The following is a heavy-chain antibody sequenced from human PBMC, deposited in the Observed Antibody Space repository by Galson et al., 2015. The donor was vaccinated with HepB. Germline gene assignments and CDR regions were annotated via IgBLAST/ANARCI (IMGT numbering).Heavy chain of an antibody. CDR1: GFTFSDYY. J-gene: IGHJ3*02. CDR3: ARAYSGDTAMVSTIGAFVI. Sequence: SLRLSCAASGFTFSDYYMSWIRQAPGKGLEWVSYISSSGSTIYYADSVKGRFTISRDNAKNSLYLQMNSLRAEDTAVYYCARAYSGDTAMVSTIGAFVIWGQGTMVTVSS. D-gene: IGHD5-18*01. CDR2: ISSSGSTI. V-gene: IGHV3-11*01.